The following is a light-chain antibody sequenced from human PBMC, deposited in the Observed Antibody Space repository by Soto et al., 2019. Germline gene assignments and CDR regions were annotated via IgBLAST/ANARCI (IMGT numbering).Light chain of an antibody. CDR1: QSISNY. Sequence: DIQMTQSPSSLSASVGDRVTITCRASQSISNYLNWYQQKPGKAPKLLIYAASNLQSGVPSRFSGSGSGTDFSLTISSLQPEDFAIYLCQQSFSTWWTFGQGTKVDIK. V-gene: IGKV1-39*01. J-gene: IGKJ1*01. CDR2: AAS. CDR3: QQSFSTWWT.